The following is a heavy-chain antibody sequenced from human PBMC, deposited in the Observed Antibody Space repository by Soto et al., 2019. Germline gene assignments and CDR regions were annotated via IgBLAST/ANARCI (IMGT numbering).Heavy chain of an antibody. J-gene: IGHJ4*02. CDR3: ERREIQGPIDY. Sequence: PSETLSLTCAVSGYSISSSNWWGWIRQPPGKGLEWIGYIYYSGTTYYKPPLKSRVTMSVDTSKNQFSLKLTSVTAVDTAVYYCERREIQGPIDYWGQGTPVTVSS. CDR1: GYSISSSNW. V-gene: IGHV4-28*01. CDR2: IYYSGTT. D-gene: IGHD1-26*01.